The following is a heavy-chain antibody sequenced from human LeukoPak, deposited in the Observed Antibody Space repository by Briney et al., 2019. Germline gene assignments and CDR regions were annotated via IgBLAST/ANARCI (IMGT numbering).Heavy chain of an antibody. CDR2: ITASGGNT. CDR3: AKGNGYSYGRYYFDY. D-gene: IGHD5-18*01. Sequence: GGSLRLSCAVSVFTFSSYAMGWVRQASGKGLEWVSAITASGGNTYYADPVKGRFTISRDNSKNTLYLQVNSLRAEDTAVYYCAKGNGYSYGRYYFDYWGQGTLVTVSS. CDR1: VFTFSSYA. V-gene: IGHV3-23*01. J-gene: IGHJ4*02.